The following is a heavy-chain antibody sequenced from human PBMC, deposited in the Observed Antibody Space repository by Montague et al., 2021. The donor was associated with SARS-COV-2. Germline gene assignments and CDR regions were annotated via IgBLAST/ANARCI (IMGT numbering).Heavy chain of an antibody. CDR1: GGSTNYYY. Sequence: SETRSLTCIVSGGSTNYYYWSWIRQSPGKGLEWIGYMYYSGSTNYNPSLKGRVTMSIDRSKNQFSLKLRSVTAADTAVYYCARVARYCTNGVCQTYYYYGLDVWGQGTTVTVSS. CDR2: MYYSGST. V-gene: IGHV4-59*01. D-gene: IGHD2-8*01. CDR3: ARVARYCTNGVCQTYYYYGLDV. J-gene: IGHJ6*02.